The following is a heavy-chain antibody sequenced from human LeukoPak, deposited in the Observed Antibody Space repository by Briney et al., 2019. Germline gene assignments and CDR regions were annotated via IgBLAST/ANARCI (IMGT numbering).Heavy chain of an antibody. J-gene: IGHJ6*02. CDR3: AAFRDYYDSNYYYGMDV. V-gene: IGHV1-58*02. D-gene: IGHD3-22*01. CDR1: GFTFTSSA. CDR2: IVVGSGNT. Sequence: SVKVSCKASGFTFTSSAMQWVRQARGQRLEWIGWIVVGSGNTNYAQKFQERVTITRNMSTSTAYMELSSLRSEDTAVYYCAAFRDYYDSNYYYGMDVWGQGTTVTVSS.